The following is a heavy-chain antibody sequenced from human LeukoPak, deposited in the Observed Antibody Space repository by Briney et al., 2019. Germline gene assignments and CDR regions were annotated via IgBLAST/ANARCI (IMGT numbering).Heavy chain of an antibody. V-gene: IGHV3-23*01. D-gene: IGHD1-26*01. J-gene: IGHJ4*02. CDR3: AKWMGSGSYSDY. CDR1: GITFSGYA. Sequence: GGSLRLSCAASGITFSGYALNWVRQAPGKGLEWVSSITSRSTDIFYADSVKGRFTISRDNSKNTLYLQMNSLRAEDTAVYYCAKWMGSGSYSDYWGQGTLVTVSS. CDR2: ITSRSTDI.